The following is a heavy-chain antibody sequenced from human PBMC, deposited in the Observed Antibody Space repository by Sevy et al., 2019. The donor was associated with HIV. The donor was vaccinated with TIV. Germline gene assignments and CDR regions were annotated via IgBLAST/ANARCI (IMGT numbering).Heavy chain of an antibody. J-gene: IGHJ4*02. V-gene: IGHV1-24*01. CDR1: GKTLSELS. CDR2: FDPEDGET. D-gene: IGHD3-22*01. CDR3: ATTREYYSDNSGYFDY. Sequence: ASVKVSYTVSGKTLSELSMHWVRQAPGKGLEWMGSFDPEDGETIYAQNFQGRVTMTEDTFTDTAYMELSSLRSEDTAVYYCATTREYYSDNSGYFDYWGQGTLVTVSS.